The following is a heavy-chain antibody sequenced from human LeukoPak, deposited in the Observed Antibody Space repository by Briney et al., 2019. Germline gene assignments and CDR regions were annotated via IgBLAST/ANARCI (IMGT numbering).Heavy chain of an antibody. D-gene: IGHD1-26*01. V-gene: IGHV4-61*02. J-gene: IGHJ4*02. CDR2: IYTSGNT. Sequence: SQTLSLTCTVSGGSISRGSYYWSWIRQPAGKGLEWIGRIYTSGNTNYNPSLKSRVTISVDTSKNQFSLKLSSVTAADTAVYYCARGGWELPDYWGQGTLVTVSS. CDR3: ARGGWELPDY. CDR1: GGSISRGSYY.